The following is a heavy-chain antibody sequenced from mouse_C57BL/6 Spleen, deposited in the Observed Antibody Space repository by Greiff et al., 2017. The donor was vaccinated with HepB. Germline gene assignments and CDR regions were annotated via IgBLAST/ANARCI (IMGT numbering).Heavy chain of an antibody. J-gene: IGHJ4*01. V-gene: IGHV5-6*02. CDR3: ARRIYYGSSHYAMDY. CDR2: ISSGGSYT. D-gene: IGHD1-1*01. CDR1: GFTFSSYG. Sequence: EVKVVESGGDLVKPGGSLKLSCAASGFTFSSYGMSWVRQTPDKRLEWVATISSGGSYTYYPDSVKGRFTISRDNAKNTLYLQMSSLKSEDTAMYYWARRIYYGSSHYAMDYWGQGTSVTVSS.